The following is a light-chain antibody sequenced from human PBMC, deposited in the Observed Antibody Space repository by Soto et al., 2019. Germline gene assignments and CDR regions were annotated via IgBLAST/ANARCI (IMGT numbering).Light chain of an antibody. J-gene: IGLJ3*02. CDR3: QTWGTGIRV. V-gene: IGLV4-69*01. CDR1: SGHSNYA. Sequence: QSVLTQSPSASASLGASVKFTCTLSSGHSNYAIAWHQQQPEKGPRYLMKLYSDGSHDKGDGIPDRFSGSSSGAERYLTISRLQSEDEADYYCQTWGTGIRVFGGGTKLTVL. CDR2: LYSDGSH.